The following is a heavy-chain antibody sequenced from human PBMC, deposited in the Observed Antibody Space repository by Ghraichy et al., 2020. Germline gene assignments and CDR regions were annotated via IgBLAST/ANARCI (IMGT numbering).Heavy chain of an antibody. CDR1: GFTFSSYG. CDR3: ARTGGWCSGGSCYPDY. V-gene: IGHV3-33*01. CDR2: IWYDGSNK. D-gene: IGHD2-15*01. J-gene: IGHJ4*02. Sequence: GGSLRLSCAASGFTFSSYGMHWVRQAPGKGLEWVAVIWYDGSNKYYADSVKGRFTISRDNSKNTLYLQMNSLRAEDTAVYYCARTGGWCSGGSCYPDYWGQGTLVTVSS.